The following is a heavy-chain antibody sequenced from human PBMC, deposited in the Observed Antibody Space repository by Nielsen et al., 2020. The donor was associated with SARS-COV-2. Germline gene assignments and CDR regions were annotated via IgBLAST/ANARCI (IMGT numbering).Heavy chain of an antibody. CDR1: GFRFTSYS. CDR3: ARDQDGGAATSNWYFDL. Sequence: GESLKISCAASGFRFTSYSMNWVRQAPGKGLEWVASINLSGSYMYYADSVRGRFTVSRDNAENSLYLQMNSLRDEDTAVYYCARDQDGGAATSNWYFDLWGRGTLVIVSS. CDR2: INLSGSYM. J-gene: IGHJ2*01. D-gene: IGHD6-25*01. V-gene: IGHV3-21*06.